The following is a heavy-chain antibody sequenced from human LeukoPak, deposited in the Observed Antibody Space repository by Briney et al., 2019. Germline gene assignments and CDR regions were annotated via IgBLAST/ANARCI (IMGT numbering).Heavy chain of an antibody. CDR3: ARDPYNTGGYAAFDI. D-gene: IGHD3-22*01. Sequence: GGSLRLSCAASGFTFSSYAMHWVRQAPGKGLEWVAVISYDGINKYYADSVKGRFTISRDNSKNTLYLQMNSLRAEDTAVYYCARDPYNTGGYAAFDIWGQGTMVTVSS. V-gene: IGHV3-30*04. CDR2: ISYDGINK. J-gene: IGHJ3*02. CDR1: GFTFSSYA.